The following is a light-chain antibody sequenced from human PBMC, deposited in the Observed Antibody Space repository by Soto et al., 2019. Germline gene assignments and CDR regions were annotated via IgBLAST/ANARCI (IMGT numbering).Light chain of an antibody. CDR1: SSDLGAYKY. CDR2: EVS. J-gene: IGLJ1*01. CDR3: SSYTNTSTLV. V-gene: IGLV2-14*03. Sequence: QPALTYPAPVSGSPGRSITISCAGTSSDLGAYKYVSWYQQHPDKAPKLILYEVSRRPSGVSNRFSGSKSGNTASLTISRLLAEDEAAYSCSSYTNTSTLVFGTGTKVTLL.